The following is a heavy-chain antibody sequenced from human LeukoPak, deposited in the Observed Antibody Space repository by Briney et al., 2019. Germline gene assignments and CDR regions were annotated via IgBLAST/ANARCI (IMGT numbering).Heavy chain of an antibody. CDR1: GCSISSYY. V-gene: IGHV4-4*07. CDR2: IYTSGST. D-gene: IGHD3-10*01. Sequence: PAETLSLTCSVSGCSISSYYWSWIRQPAGKGLEWIGRIYTSGSTNYNPSLKSRVTKSIDTSKNQFSLKLSSVTAADTAVYYCAREAPLWFVEVSSGFDPWGQGTLVTVSS. CDR3: AREAPLWFVEVSSGFDP. J-gene: IGHJ5*02.